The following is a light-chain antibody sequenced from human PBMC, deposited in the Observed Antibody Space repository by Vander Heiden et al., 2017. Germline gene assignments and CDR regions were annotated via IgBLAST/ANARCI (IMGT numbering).Light chain of an antibody. Sequence: SYVLTQPPSVSVAPGQTAKITCGGTNIGSKSVHWYQQRPGQAPVLVVYDDSDRPSGIPERFSGSNSGNAATLTISRVEAGDEADYYCQVWDSTTDHHVFATGTKVTVL. CDR1: NIGSKS. J-gene: IGLJ1*01. CDR2: DDS. CDR3: QVWDSTTDHHV. V-gene: IGLV3-21*02.